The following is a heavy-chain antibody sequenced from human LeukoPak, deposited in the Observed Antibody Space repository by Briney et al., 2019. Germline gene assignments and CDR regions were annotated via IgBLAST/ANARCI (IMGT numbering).Heavy chain of an antibody. V-gene: IGHV1-2*02. CDR3: ARDSTYCSGGSCYPDY. CDR2: INPNSGGT. CDR1: GYTFTGYY. Sequence: ASVKVSCKASGYTFTGYYMHWVRQAPGQGLEWMGWINPNSGGTNYAQKFQGRVTMTRDTSISTAYMELSRLRSDDTAVYYCARDSTYCSGGSCYPDYWGQGTLVTVSS. D-gene: IGHD2-15*01. J-gene: IGHJ4*02.